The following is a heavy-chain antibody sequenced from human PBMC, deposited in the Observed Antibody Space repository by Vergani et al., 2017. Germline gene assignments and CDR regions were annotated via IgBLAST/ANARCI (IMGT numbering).Heavy chain of an antibody. CDR3: ASDEVATIGEYYFDY. Sequence: QVQLVQSGAEVKKPGSSVKVSCKASGGTFSSYTISWVRQAPGQGLEWMGRIIPILGIANYAQKFQGRVTITADKSTSTAYMELSSLRSEDTAVYYCASDEVATIGEYYFDYWGQGTLVTVSS. CDR2: IIPILGIA. CDR1: GGTFSSYT. J-gene: IGHJ4*02. D-gene: IGHD5-12*01. V-gene: IGHV1-69*02.